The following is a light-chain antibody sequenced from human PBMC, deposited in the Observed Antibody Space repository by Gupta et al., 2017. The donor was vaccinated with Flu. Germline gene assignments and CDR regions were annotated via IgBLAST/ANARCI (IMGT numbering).Light chain of an antibody. V-gene: IGKV3-11*01. Sequence: VLTQSPATLSFSPGDRATLSCTASQSVSTFLAWYQQRPGQAPRLLIYDASKRATGVPARFGGSGSGTDFTLTINSLEPEDVAVYYCLQRSHWPLTFGQGTRL. CDR3: LQRSHWPLT. CDR1: QSVSTF. J-gene: IGKJ5*01. CDR2: DAS.